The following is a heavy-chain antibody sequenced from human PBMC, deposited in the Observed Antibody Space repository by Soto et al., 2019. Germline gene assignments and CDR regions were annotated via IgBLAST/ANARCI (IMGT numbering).Heavy chain of an antibody. J-gene: IGHJ4*02. V-gene: IGHV1-18*01. Sequence: GASVKVSCTASGYTFTSYGISWVRQAPGQGLEWMGWISAYNGNTNYAQKLQGRVTMTTDTSTSTAYMELRSLRSDDTAVYYCARTSNHIVRSLKIDHWGQGTLVTVSS. CDR3: ARTSNHIVRSLKIDH. D-gene: IGHD6-6*01. CDR2: ISAYNGNT. CDR1: GYTFTSYG.